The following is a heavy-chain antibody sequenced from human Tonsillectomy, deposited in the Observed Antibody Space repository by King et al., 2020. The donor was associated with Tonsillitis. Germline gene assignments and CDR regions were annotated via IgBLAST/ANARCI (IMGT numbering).Heavy chain of an antibody. CDR3: ARDENRIAAALDV. V-gene: IGHV1-69*01. D-gene: IGHD6-13*01. CDR1: GGTFSSYT. Sequence: QLVQSGAEVKKPGSSVKVSCKASGGTFSSYTISWVRQAPGQGLEWMGGIIPIFGTANYAQKFQGRVTITADESTSTAYMELSSLRSDDTAVYYCARDENRIAAALDVWGQGTTVTVSS. CDR2: IIPIFGTA. J-gene: IGHJ6*02.